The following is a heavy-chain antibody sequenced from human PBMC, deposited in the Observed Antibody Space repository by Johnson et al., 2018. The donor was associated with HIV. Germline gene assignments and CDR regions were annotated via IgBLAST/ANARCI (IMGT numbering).Heavy chain of an antibody. CDR2: IRYDGSNK. V-gene: IGHV3-30*02. Sequence: VQLVESGGGVVQPGGSLRLSCAASGFTFSSYGMHWVRQAPGKGLEWVAFIRYDGSNKYYADSVKGRFTISRDNSKNTLYLQMNSLRAEDTAVYYCARDHFDSGSYYGASGAFDIWGQGTMVTVSS. D-gene: IGHD1-26*01. J-gene: IGHJ3*02. CDR1: GFTFSSYG. CDR3: ARDHFDSGSYYGASGAFDI.